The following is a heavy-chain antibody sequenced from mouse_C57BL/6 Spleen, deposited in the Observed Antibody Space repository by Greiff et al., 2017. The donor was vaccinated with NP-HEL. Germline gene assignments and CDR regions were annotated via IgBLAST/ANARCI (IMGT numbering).Heavy chain of an antibody. V-gene: IGHV5-17*01. CDR3: ATLYYYGSSYVDD. CDR2: ISSGSSTI. CDR1: GFTFSDYG. D-gene: IGHD1-1*01. J-gene: IGHJ2*01. Sequence: EVQRVESGGGLVKPGGSLKLSCAASGFTFSDYGMHWVRQAPEKGLEWVAYISSGSSTIYYADTVKGRFTITRDNAKNTLFLQMTSLRSEDTAMYYCATLYYYGSSYVDDWGQGTTLTVSS.